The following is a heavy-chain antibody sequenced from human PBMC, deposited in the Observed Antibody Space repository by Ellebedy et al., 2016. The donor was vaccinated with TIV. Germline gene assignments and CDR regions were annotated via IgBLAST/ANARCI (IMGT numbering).Heavy chain of an antibody. CDR2: FDPEDGET. V-gene: IGHV1-24*01. J-gene: IGHJ4*02. CDR3: ATPWLLEWGTFDY. D-gene: IGHD3-3*01. CDR1: GYTLTELS. Sequence: AASVKVSCKVSGYTLTELSMHWVRQAPGKGLEWMGGFDPEDGETIYAQKFQGRVTMTEDTSTDTAYMELSSLRSEDTAVYYCATPWLLEWGTFDYWGQGTLVTVSS.